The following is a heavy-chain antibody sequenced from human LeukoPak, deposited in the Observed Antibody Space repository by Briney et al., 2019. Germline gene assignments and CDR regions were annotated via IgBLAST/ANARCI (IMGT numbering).Heavy chain of an antibody. J-gene: IGHJ4*02. Sequence: SETLSLTCAVSGGSLSSSHWWSWVRQPPGKGLEWIGEIYHSGSTNYNPSLKSRITISVDMSKNQFSLKLSSVTAADTAVYYCTRYDSDTAMLDYWGQGTLVTVSS. CDR2: IYHSGST. V-gene: IGHV4-4*02. CDR3: TRYDSDTAMLDY. CDR1: GGSLSSSHW. D-gene: IGHD3-22*01.